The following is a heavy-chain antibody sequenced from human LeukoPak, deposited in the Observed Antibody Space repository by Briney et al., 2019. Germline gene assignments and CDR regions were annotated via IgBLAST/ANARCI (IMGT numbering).Heavy chain of an antibody. CDR3: ARELRWYPYYFDY. CDR2: INHSGST. V-gene: IGHV4-34*01. D-gene: IGHD4-23*01. Sequence: PSETLSLTCAVYGGSFSGYYWSWIRQPPGRGLEWIGEINHSGSTNYNPSLKSRVTISVDTSKNQFSLKLSSVTAADTAVYYCARELRWYPYYFDYWGQGTLVTVSS. CDR1: GGSFSGYY. J-gene: IGHJ4*02.